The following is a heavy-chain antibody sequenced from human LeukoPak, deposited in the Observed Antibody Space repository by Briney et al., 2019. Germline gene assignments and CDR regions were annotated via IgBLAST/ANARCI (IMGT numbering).Heavy chain of an antibody. V-gene: IGHV1-69*13. Sequence: ASVKVSCKASGGTFSSYAISWVRQAPGQGLEWMGGIIPIFGTANYAQKFQGRVTITADESTSTAYMEVSSLRSEDTAVYYCARGGFATYYFDYWGQGTLVTVSS. J-gene: IGHJ4*02. D-gene: IGHD3-22*01. CDR3: ARGGFATYYFDY. CDR2: IIPIFGTA. CDR1: GGTFSSYA.